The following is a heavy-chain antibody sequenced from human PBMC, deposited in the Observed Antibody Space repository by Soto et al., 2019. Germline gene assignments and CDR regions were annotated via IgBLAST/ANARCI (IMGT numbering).Heavy chain of an antibody. J-gene: IGHJ4*02. CDR2: MNPNSGNT. D-gene: IGHD2-21*02. V-gene: IGHV1-8*01. CDR1: GYTFTSYD. CDR3: ARVVDCGGDCYPLIDY. Sequence: QVQLVQSGAEVKKPGASVKVSCKASGYTFTSYDINWVRQATGQGLEWMGWMNPNSGNTGYAQKFQGGVTMTRNTSISTAYMELSSLRSEDTAVYYCARVVDCGGDCYPLIDYWGQGTLVTVSS.